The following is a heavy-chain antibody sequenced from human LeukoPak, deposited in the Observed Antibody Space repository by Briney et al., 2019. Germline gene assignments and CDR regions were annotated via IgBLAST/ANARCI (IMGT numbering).Heavy chain of an antibody. V-gene: IGHV5-10-1*01. Sequence: GESLKISCKGSGYSFTSYWISWVRQMPGQGLEWMGRIDPSDSYTNYSPSFQGHVTISVDKSISTAYLQWSSLKASDTAMYYCARHEPYYYGSGSYRFDPWGQGTLVTVSS. J-gene: IGHJ5*02. D-gene: IGHD3-10*01. CDR2: IDPSDSYT. CDR1: GYSFTSYW. CDR3: ARHEPYYYGSGSYRFDP.